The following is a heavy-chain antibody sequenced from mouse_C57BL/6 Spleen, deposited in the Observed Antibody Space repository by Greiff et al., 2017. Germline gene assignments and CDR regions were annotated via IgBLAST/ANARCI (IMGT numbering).Heavy chain of an antibody. V-gene: IGHV1-52*01. CDR2: IDPSDSET. CDR3: EREITTVVSAMDY. CDR1: GYTFTSYW. D-gene: IGHD1-1*01. Sequence: QVQLKQPGAELVRPGSSVKLSCKASGYTFTSYWMHWVKQRPIQGLEWIGNIDPSDSETHYNQKFKDKATLTVDKSSSTAYMQLSSLTSEDSAVYDCEREITTVVSAMDYWGQGTSVTVSS. J-gene: IGHJ4*01.